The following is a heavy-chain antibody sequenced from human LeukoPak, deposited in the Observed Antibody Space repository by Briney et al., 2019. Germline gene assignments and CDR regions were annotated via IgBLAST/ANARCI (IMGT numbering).Heavy chain of an antibody. V-gene: IGHV4-34*01. J-gene: IGHJ4*02. Sequence: SETLSLTCAVYGGSFSGYYWSWIRQPPGKGLEWIGEINHSGSTNYNPSLKSRVTISVDTSKNQFSLKLSSVTAADTAVYYCASGGSSWSGVGYWGQGTLVTVSS. CDR1: GGSFSGYY. D-gene: IGHD6-13*01. CDR3: ASGGSSWSGVGY. CDR2: INHSGST.